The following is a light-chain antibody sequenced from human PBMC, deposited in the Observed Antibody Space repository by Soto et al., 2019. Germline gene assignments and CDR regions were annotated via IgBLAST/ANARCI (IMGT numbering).Light chain of an antibody. J-gene: IGKJ2*01. CDR1: QSVSSY. V-gene: IGKV3-11*01. CDR3: QHRGKWPRT. CDR2: GAS. Sequence: EIVLTQSPATLSLSPGERATLSCRASQSVSSYLAWYQQKPGQAPRLLIHGASNRAIGIPARFSGSGSGTDFSLTISSLESEDFAVYYCQHRGKWPRTFGQGTKLEIK.